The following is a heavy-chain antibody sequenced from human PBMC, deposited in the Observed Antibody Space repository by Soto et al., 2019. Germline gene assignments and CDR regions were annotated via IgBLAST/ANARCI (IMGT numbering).Heavy chain of an antibody. CDR1: GYTFTSYG. D-gene: IGHD3-3*01. Sequence: EASVKVSCKASGYTFTSYGISWVRQAPGQGLEWMGWISAYNGNTNYAQKLQGRVTMTTDASTSTAYMELRSLRSDDTAVYYCARDFHDFWSGYYWPFDYWGQGTLVTVSS. CDR3: ARDFHDFWSGYYWPFDY. V-gene: IGHV1-18*01. J-gene: IGHJ4*02. CDR2: ISAYNGNT.